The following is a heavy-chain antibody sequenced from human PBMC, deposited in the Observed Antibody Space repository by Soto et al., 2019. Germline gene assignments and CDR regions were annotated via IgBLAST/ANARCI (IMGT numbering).Heavy chain of an antibody. CDR3: ARAGIKIFGVVIIGDYYYGMDV. J-gene: IGHJ6*02. CDR1: GFTLSSYS. Sequence: PGGSLRLSCAASGFTLSSYSMNWVRQAPGKGLEWVSYISSSSSTIYYADSVKGRFTISRDNAKNSLYLQMNSLRDEDTAVYYCARAGIKIFGVVIIGDYYYGMDVWGQGTTVTVSS. CDR2: ISSSSSTI. V-gene: IGHV3-48*02. D-gene: IGHD3-3*01.